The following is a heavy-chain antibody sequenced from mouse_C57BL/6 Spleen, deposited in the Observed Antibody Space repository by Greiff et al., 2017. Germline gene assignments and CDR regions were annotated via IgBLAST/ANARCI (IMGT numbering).Heavy chain of an antibody. CDR2: IDPETGGT. V-gene: IGHV1-15*01. D-gene: IGHD1-1*01. CDR3: TRGALYYGSRVDY. J-gene: IGHJ2*01. Sequence: QVQLQQSGAELVRPGASVTLSCKASGYTFTDYEMHWVKQTPVHGLEWIGAIDPETGGTAYNQKFKGKAILTADKSSSTAYMELRSLTSEDSAVYYCTRGALYYGSRVDYWGQGTTLTVSS. CDR1: GYTFTDYE.